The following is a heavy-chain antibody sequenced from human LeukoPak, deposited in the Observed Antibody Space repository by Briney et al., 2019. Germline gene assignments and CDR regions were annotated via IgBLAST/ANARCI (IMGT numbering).Heavy chain of an antibody. D-gene: IGHD2-2*01. CDR2: ISGSGGST. CDR3: AKGVVVAPDVTPFDY. V-gene: IGHV3-23*01. Sequence: GGTLRLSCAASGFTFGNYGMSWVRQAPGKGLEWVSAISGSGGSTYYADSVKGRFTISRDNAKNSLYLQMNSLRAEDTAVYYCAKGVVVAPDVTPFDYWGQGTLVTVSS. CDR1: GFTFGNYG. J-gene: IGHJ4*02.